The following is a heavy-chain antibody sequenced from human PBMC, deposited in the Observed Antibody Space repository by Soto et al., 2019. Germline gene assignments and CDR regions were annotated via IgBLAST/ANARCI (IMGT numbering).Heavy chain of an antibody. CDR2: IIPIFGTA. CDR1: GGTFSSYA. V-gene: IGHV1-69*13. J-gene: IGHJ6*02. D-gene: IGHD5-12*01. CDR3: AREVATTGYYYYGMDV. Sequence: AASVKVSCKASGGTFSSYAISWVRQAPGQGLEWMGGIIPIFGTANYAQKFQGRVTITADESTSTAYMELSSLRSEDTAVYYCAREVATTGYYYYGMDVWGQGTTVTVSS.